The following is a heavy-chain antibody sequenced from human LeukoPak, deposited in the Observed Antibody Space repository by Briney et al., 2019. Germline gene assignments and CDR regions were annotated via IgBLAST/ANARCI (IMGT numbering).Heavy chain of an antibody. CDR2: IYHSGST. CDR1: GGSISSSNW. V-gene: IGHV4-4*02. Sequence: SETLSLTCAVSGGSISSSNWWSWVRQPPGKGLEWIGEIYHSGSTNYNPSLKSRVTISVDKSKNQFSLKLSSVTAADTAVYYCAREPGDYDILTGYSTGWFDPWGQGILVTVSS. D-gene: IGHD3-9*01. J-gene: IGHJ5*02. CDR3: AREPGDYDILTGYSTGWFDP.